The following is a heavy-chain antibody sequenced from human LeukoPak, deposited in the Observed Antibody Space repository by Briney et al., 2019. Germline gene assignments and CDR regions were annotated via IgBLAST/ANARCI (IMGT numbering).Heavy chain of an antibody. Sequence: GSLRLSCAASGFTFSSYAMTWIRQAPGKGLQWVSTIRATAGTTYYADSVKGRFTIPRDNSKNTVFLQMNSLRAEDTAVYYCAKGGYTSHYDYWGQGTLVTVSS. J-gene: IGHJ4*02. CDR3: AKGGYTSHYDY. D-gene: IGHD6-19*01. CDR1: GFTFSSYA. CDR2: IRATAGTT. V-gene: IGHV3-23*01.